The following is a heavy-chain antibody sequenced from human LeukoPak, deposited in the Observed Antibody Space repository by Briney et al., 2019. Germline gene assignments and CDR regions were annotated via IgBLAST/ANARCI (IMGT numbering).Heavy chain of an antibody. V-gene: IGHV3-30*03. J-gene: IGHJ4*02. CDR2: ISYDGSNK. Sequence: PGGSLRLSCAASGFTFSSYGMHWVRQGPGKGLEWVAVISYDGSNKYYADSVKGRFTISRDSSEDTLYVQMNSLRGEDTAVYYCARAGIAVDYRGFDYWGQGTLVTVSS. D-gene: IGHD6-19*01. CDR3: ARAGIAVDYRGFDY. CDR1: GFTFSSYG.